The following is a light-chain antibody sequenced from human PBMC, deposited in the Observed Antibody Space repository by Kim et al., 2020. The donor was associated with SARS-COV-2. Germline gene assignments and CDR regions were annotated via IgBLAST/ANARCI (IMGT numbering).Light chain of an antibody. J-gene: IGKJ2*03. Sequence: SASVGDRVTITCQASQDISNYLKWYQQKPGKAPKLLIYDASNLETGVPSRFSGSGSGTDFTFTISSLQPEDIATYYCQRYDNLPYSFGQGTKLEI. V-gene: IGKV1-33*01. CDR1: QDISNY. CDR2: DAS. CDR3: QRYDNLPYS.